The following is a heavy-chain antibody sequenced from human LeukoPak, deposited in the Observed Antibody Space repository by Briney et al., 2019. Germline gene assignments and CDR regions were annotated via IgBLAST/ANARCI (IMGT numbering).Heavy chain of an antibody. J-gene: IGHJ3*02. CDR1: GYTFTSYG. CDR3: ARPQSPTRTIFGDYAFDI. D-gene: IGHD3-3*01. CDR2: MNPNSGNT. V-gene: IGHV1-8*03. Sequence: ASVKVSCKASGYTFTSYGISWVRQATGQGLEWMGWMNPNSGNTGYAQKFQGRVTITRNTSISTAYMGLSSLRSEDTAVYYCARPQSPTRTIFGDYAFDIWGQGTMVTVSS.